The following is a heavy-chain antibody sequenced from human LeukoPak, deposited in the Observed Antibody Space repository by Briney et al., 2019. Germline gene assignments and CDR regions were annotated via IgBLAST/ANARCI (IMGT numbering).Heavy chain of an antibody. V-gene: IGHV1-69*04. CDR3: ARDSHYDFWSGFYSFDY. D-gene: IGHD3-3*01. CDR1: GGTFSSYA. CDR2: IIPILGIA. J-gene: IGHJ4*02. Sequence: SVKVSCKASGGTFSSYAISWVRQAPGQGLEWMGRIIPILGIANYAQKFQGRVTITADKSTSTAYMELSSLRSEDTAVYYCARDSHYDFWSGFYSFDYWGQGTLVSVSS.